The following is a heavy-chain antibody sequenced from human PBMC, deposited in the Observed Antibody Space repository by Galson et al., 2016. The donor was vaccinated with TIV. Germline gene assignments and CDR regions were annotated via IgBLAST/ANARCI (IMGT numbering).Heavy chain of an antibody. Sequence: SLRLSCAASGFTFGDYGMSWVRQAPGKGLEWVAGIKWNGDSRRYVDSVRGRFTISRDNAKNSLYLQMNSLRAEDTALYYCARGGGSSSGVDSWGQGTLVIVSS. CDR1: GFTFGDYG. CDR2: IKWNGDSR. CDR3: ARGGGSSSGVDS. D-gene: IGHD1-26*01. V-gene: IGHV3-20*04. J-gene: IGHJ4*02.